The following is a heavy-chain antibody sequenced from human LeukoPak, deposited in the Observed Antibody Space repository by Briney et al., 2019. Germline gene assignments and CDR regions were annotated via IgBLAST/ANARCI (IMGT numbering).Heavy chain of an antibody. CDR2: IIPIFGTA. J-gene: IGHJ5*02. CDR3: ARGSHYDFWSGYEGEDNRFDP. Sequence: SVKVSCKASGGTFSSYAISWVRQAPGQGLEWMGGIIPIFGTANYAQKFQGRVTITTDESTSTAYMELSSLRSEDTAVYYCARGSHYDFWSGYEGEDNRFDPWGQGTLVTVSS. D-gene: IGHD3-3*01. CDR1: GGTFSSYA. V-gene: IGHV1-69*05.